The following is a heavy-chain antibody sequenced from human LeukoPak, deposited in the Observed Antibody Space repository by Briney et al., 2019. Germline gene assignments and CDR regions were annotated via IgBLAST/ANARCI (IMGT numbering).Heavy chain of an antibody. J-gene: IGHJ4*02. CDR3: AKNSLSSRLRYFDY. CDR2: ITYDGSDK. V-gene: IGHV3-30*02. CDR1: GFTFSSND. Sequence: PGGSLRLSCAASGFTFSSNDMNWVRQAPGKGLEWEAFITYDGSDKYYADSVKGRFTISRDNSKNTLFLQMNSLRTEDTAVYYCAKNSLSSRLRYFDYWGQGTLVTVSS. D-gene: IGHD4-17*01.